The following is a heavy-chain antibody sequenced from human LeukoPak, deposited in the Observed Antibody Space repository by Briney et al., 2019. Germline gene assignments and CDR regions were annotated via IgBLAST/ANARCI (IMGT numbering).Heavy chain of an antibody. J-gene: IGHJ4*02. D-gene: IGHD4-17*01. CDR3: ARDRPYGDPAPDY. Sequence: SETLSLTCTVSGGSITSYYWSWIRQSAGKGLEWIGRIYTSGSTNYNPSLKSRVTMSVDTSKNQFSLKLSSVTAADTAVYYCARDRPYGDPAPDYWGQGTLVTVSS. V-gene: IGHV4-4*07. CDR1: GGSITSYY. CDR2: IYTSGST.